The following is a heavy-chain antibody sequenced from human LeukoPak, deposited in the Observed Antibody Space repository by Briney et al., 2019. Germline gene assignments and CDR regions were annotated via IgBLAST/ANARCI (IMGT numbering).Heavy chain of an antibody. Sequence: GGSLRLSCTASGFNIEKYAMHWVRQRPGKGLEWVGVISAEGRTDHADSVRGRFTISRDNSKESQFLQMTSLRDEDTALYYCATWAFYHDLDVWGQGTTVTVSS. CDR1: GFNIEKYA. D-gene: IGHD3-16*01. J-gene: IGHJ6*02. V-gene: IGHV3-43*02. CDR3: ATWAFYHDLDV. CDR2: ISAEGRT.